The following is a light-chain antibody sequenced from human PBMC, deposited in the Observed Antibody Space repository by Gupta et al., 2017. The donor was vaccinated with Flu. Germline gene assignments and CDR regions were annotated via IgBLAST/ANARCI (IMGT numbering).Light chain of an antibody. Sequence: ITISCTGTSSDIGGYNYVSWYQRHPGKAPKLLIYGVSSRPSGVSNRFSGSKSDNTASLTISGLQPEDEADYFCSSFSGSTTPWVFGGGTKLTVL. CDR3: SSFSGSTTPWV. CDR1: SSDIGGYNY. J-gene: IGLJ3*02. CDR2: GVS. V-gene: IGLV2-14*01.